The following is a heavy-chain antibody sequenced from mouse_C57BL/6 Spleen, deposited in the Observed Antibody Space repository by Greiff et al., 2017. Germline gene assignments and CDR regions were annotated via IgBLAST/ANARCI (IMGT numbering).Heavy chain of an antibody. D-gene: IGHD1-1*01. CDR2: IDPSDSYT. CDR3: ARGRGGSSYDY. V-gene: IGHV1-69*01. CDR1: GYTFTSYW. J-gene: IGHJ2*01. Sequence: QVQLQQPGAELVMPGASVKLSCKASGYTFTSYWMHWVKQRPGQGLEWIGEIDPSDSYTNYNQKFKGKSTLTVDKSSSTAYMQLSRLTSDDSAVYYCARGRGGSSYDYWGQGTTFTVSS.